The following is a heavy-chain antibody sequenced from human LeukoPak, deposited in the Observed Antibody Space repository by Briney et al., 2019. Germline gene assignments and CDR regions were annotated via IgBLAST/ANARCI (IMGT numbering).Heavy chain of an antibody. CDR1: GFTFSSYS. CDR3: ARDLSMGY. CDR2: ISSSTSTI. J-gene: IGHJ4*02. V-gene: IGHV3-48*01. Sequence: EGSLRLSCAASGFTFSSYSMNWVRQAPGKGLEWVSYISSSTSTIYYADSVKGRFTISRDNAKNSLYLQMNSLRAEDTAVYYCARDLSMGYWGQGTLVTVSS. D-gene: IGHD2/OR15-2a*01.